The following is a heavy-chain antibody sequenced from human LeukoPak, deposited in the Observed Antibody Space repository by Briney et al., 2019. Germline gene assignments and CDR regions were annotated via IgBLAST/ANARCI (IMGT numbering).Heavy chain of an antibody. CDR3: ARRQGCSSASCPPDS. D-gene: IGHD2-2*01. CDR1: GYSFTTYW. J-gene: IGHJ4*02. Sequence: PGESLKISCRGSGYSFTTYWIGWVRQLPGKGLEWMGIIYPGDSDTRYSPSFQGQVTMSADKSINTAYLQWSSLKASDTAMYYCARRQGCSSASCPPDSWGQGTLVTVSS. CDR2: IYPGDSDT. V-gene: IGHV5-51*01.